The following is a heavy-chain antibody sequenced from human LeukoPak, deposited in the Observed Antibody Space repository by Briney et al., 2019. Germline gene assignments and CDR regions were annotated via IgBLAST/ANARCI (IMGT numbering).Heavy chain of an antibody. CDR1: GYTFTSYY. CDR2: INPSGGST. V-gene: IGHV1-46*01. Sequence: ASVKVSCRASGYTFTSYYMHWVRQAPGQGLEWMGIINPSGGSTSYAQKFQGRVTMTRDTSTSTVYMELSSLRSEDTAVYYCARDPGNNWFDPWGQGTLVTVSS. CDR3: ARDPGNNWFDP. J-gene: IGHJ5*02.